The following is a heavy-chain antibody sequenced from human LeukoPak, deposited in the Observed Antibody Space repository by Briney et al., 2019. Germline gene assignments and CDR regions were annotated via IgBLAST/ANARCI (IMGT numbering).Heavy chain of an antibody. Sequence: GGSLRLSCAASGFTFSNSGMNWVRQAPGKGLEWVSSISSSSSYIYYADSVKGRLTISTDNSKNTLYLQMNSLRAEDTAVYYCARGLFGSSYYSGNDAFDIWGQGTMVTVSS. CDR2: ISSSSSYI. CDR1: GFTFSNSG. D-gene: IGHD3-22*01. V-gene: IGHV3-21*04. CDR3: ARGLFGSSYYSGNDAFDI. J-gene: IGHJ3*02.